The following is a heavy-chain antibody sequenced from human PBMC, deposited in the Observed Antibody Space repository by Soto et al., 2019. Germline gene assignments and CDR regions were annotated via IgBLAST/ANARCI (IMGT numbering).Heavy chain of an antibody. V-gene: IGHV3-74*01. CDR3: ARGDRGAFAL. Sequence: EVQLVESGGGLVQPGESLRLSCAASGFTFDYYWMHWVRQAPGKGLVWVSRIHSDGTSTTYADSVKGRFTISRDNAKNQLSLQMNSLRAKDTAVYDCARGDRGAFALWGQGTVVTVSS. D-gene: IGHD1-26*01. J-gene: IGHJ3*01. CDR2: IHSDGTST. CDR1: GFTFDYYW.